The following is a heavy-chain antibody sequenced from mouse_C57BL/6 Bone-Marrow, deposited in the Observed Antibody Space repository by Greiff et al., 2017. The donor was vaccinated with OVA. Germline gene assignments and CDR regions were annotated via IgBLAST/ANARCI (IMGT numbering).Heavy chain of an antibody. Sequence: EVLLVQPGGGLVKPGGSLKLSCAASGFTFTSYAMPWVRQTPEQRLEWVATISDGGSYTYYPDNVKGRSTITRDNAKNDLYLQMSHLKSEDAAMYYCARGDYYDSSSFDYWGQGTTLTVSS. CDR1: GFTFTSYA. J-gene: IGHJ2*01. CDR3: ARGDYYDSSSFDY. CDR2: ISDGGSYT. D-gene: IGHD1-1*01. V-gene: IGHV5-4*01.